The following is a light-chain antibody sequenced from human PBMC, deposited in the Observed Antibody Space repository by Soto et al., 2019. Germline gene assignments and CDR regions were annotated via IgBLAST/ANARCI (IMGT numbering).Light chain of an antibody. Sequence: QSVLTQPASVSGSPGQSITISCTGTSSDVGGFKYVSWYQEHPGKAPKLIIFEVRSRPSGVSDRFSGSKSGNTASLTISGLQAEDEADYYCSSYTSSNTLVFGGGTKVTVL. J-gene: IGLJ3*02. CDR1: SSDVGGFKY. V-gene: IGLV2-14*01. CDR2: EVR. CDR3: SSYTSSNTLV.